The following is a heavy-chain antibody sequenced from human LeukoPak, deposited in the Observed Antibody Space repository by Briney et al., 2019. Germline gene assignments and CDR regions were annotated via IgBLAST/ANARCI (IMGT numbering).Heavy chain of an antibody. J-gene: IGHJ4*02. V-gene: IGHV4-39*01. Sequence: KPSETLSLTCTVSGGSISSSSYYWGWIRQPPGKGLEWIGSIYYSGSTYYNPSLKSRVTISVDTSKNQFSLKLSSVTAADTAVYYCATGLRYFDWLSPYYFDYWGQGTLVTVSS. CDR1: GGSISSSSYY. CDR2: IYYSGST. D-gene: IGHD3-9*01. CDR3: ATGLRYFDWLSPYYFDY.